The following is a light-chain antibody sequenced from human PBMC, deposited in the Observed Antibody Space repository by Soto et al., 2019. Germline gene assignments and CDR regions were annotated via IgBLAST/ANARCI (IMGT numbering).Light chain of an antibody. CDR3: QQYGSSPT. CDR1: QSVSSSY. CDR2: GAS. V-gene: IGKV3-20*01. Sequence: ELVLTQSPGTLSLSPWERATLSCRASQSVSSSYLAWYQQKPGQAPRLLIYGASSRATGIPDRFSGSGSGTDFTLTISRLEPEDFAVYYCQQYGSSPTFGQGTKVEIK. J-gene: IGKJ1*01.